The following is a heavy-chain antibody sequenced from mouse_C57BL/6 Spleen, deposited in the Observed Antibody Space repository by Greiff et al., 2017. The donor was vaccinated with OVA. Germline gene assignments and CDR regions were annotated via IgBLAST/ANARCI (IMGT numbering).Heavy chain of an antibody. CDR3: TGSPAPGWYFDV. V-gene: IGHV6-3*01. Sequence: EVKLEESGGGLVQPGGSMKLSCVASGFTFSNYWMNWVRQSPEKGLEWVAQIRLKSDNYATHYAESVKGRFTISRDDSKSSVYLQMNNLRAEDTGIYYCTGSPAPGWYFDVWGTGTTVTVSS. J-gene: IGHJ1*03. CDR2: IRLKSDNYAT. CDR1: GFTFSNYW.